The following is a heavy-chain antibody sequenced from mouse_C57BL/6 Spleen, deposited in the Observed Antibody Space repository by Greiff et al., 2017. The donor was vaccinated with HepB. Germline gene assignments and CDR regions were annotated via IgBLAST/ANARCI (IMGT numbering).Heavy chain of an antibody. J-gene: IGHJ2*01. D-gene: IGHD1-1*01. CDR2: IYPGDGDT. CDR1: GYAFSSSW. CDR3: APYYGSSFGY. Sequence: QVQLQQPGPELVKPGASVKISCPASGYAFSSSWMNWVKQRPGKGLEWLGRIYPGDGDTNYNGKFTGKATLTADKSSSTAYMQLSSLTSEDSAVYFCAPYYGSSFGYWGQGTTLTVSS. V-gene: IGHV1-82*01.